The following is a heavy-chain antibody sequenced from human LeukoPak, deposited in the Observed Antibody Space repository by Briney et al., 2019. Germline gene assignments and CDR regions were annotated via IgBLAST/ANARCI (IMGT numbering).Heavy chain of an antibody. CDR2: IKTEAEDGTT. D-gene: IGHD3-16*01. CDR1: GFIFSKAW. CDR3: TSALNLVLGELLGY. Sequence: GGSLRLSCAASGFIFSKAWMAWVRQVPGKGLEWVGHIKTEAEDGTTDYAAPVKGRFTISRDDAKGTLYLQMNSLNTEDTAVYFCTSALNLVLGELLGYWGQGTLVTVSS. J-gene: IGHJ4*01. V-gene: IGHV3-15*01.